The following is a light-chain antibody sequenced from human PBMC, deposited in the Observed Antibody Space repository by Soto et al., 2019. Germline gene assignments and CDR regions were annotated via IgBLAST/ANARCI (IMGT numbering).Light chain of an antibody. CDR2: DTS. CDR1: QSVGSY. J-gene: IGKJ1*01. V-gene: IGKV3-20*01. Sequence: EIVLTQSPATLSLSPGERATLACRASQSVGSYLAWFQQTPGQAPRLLIYDTSNRATGIPDRFSGSGSGTDFTLTISRLEPEDFAVYYCQQYGSSGTFGQGTKVDIK. CDR3: QQYGSSGT.